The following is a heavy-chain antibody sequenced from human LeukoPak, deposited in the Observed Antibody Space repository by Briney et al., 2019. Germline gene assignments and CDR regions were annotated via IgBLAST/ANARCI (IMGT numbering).Heavy chain of an antibody. CDR2: IRYDGSNK. V-gene: IGHV3-30*02. CDR3: AKLPMITFGGVGSADY. J-gene: IGHJ4*02. D-gene: IGHD3-16*01. Sequence: GGSLRLSCAASGFTFSSYGMHWVRQAPGKGLEWVAFIRYDGSNKYYADSVKGRFTISRDNSKNTLYLQMNSLRAEDTAVYYCAKLPMITFGGVGSADYWGQGTLVTVSS. CDR1: GFTFSSYG.